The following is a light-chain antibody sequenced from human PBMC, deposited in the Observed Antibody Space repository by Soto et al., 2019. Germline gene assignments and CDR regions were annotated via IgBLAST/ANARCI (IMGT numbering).Light chain of an antibody. Sequence: DIQMTQSPSSLSASVGDRVTITCRASQGISNYLAWYQQKPGKVPKLLIYAASTLQSGVPSRFSGSGSGSDFTLTISSLQPEDVATYYCQKYNSALITFGQGTRLEIK. CDR1: QGISNY. CDR2: AAS. CDR3: QKYNSALIT. V-gene: IGKV1-27*01. J-gene: IGKJ5*01.